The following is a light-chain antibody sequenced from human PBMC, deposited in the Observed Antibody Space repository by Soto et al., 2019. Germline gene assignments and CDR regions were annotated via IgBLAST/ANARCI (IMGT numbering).Light chain of an antibody. CDR3: QQYNNWHPLT. Sequence: IGLTQSPGPLSLSPGERATLSCKSSQSVSINLAWYQQKPGQAPRLLIYGASTRATGIPARFSGSGSGTEFTLTISSLQSKDFAVYYCQQYNNWHPLTLGGGTKVDIK. CDR2: GAS. J-gene: IGKJ4*01. CDR1: QSVSIN. V-gene: IGKV3D-15*01.